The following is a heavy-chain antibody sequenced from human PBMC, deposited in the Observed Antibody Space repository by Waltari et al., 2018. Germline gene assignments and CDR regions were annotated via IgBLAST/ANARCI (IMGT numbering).Heavy chain of an antibody. D-gene: IGHD3-22*01. V-gene: IGHV4-59*01. CDR2: IYYSGST. J-gene: IGHJ4*02. CDR3: ARVKDYYDSSGYRVTVFDY. CDR1: GGSISSYY. Sequence: QVQLQESGPGLVKPSETLSLTCTVSGGSISSYYWSWIRQPPGTGLEWIGYIYYSGSTNYNPSLKSRVTISVDTSKNQFSLKLSSVTAADTAVYYCARVKDYYDSSGYRVTVFDYWGQGTLVTVSS.